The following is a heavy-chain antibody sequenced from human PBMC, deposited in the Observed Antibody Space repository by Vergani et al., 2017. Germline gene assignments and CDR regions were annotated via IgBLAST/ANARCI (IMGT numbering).Heavy chain of an antibody. Sequence: EVQLVESGGGLVQPGGSLRLSCAASGFTFSSYSMNWVRQAPGKGLEWVSYISSSSSTIYYADSVKGRFTISRDNAKNSLYLQMNSLRDEDTAVYYCAKDLVNSGYETFDYWGQGTLVTVSS. CDR1: GFTFSSYS. V-gene: IGHV3-48*02. J-gene: IGHJ4*02. CDR3: AKDLVNSGYETFDY. D-gene: IGHD5-12*01. CDR2: ISSSSSTI.